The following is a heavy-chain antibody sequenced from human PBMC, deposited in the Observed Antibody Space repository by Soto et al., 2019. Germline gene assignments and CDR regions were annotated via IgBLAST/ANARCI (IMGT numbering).Heavy chain of an antibody. CDR3: ARGTTSSAFSAMDV. J-gene: IGHJ6*02. CDR2: ISYDGINK. Sequence: QVQLVESGGGVVQPGRSLRLSCAASGFTFSNNAMDWVRQAPGKGLERVAVISYDGINKYIAESVKGRFTISRDNSKNTLFLQMNSLRAEDTAIYYCARGTTSSAFSAMDVWGQGTTVTVSS. D-gene: IGHD1-1*01. CDR1: GFTFSNNA. V-gene: IGHV3-30-3*01.